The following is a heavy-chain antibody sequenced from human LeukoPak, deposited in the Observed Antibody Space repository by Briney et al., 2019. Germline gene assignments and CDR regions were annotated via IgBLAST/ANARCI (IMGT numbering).Heavy chain of an antibody. Sequence: GGSLRLSCAASGFTFSSYAMSWVRQAPGKGLEWVSTISGSGDGAYYADSVRGQFTISRDNSKNTPYLQMNSLRAEDTAVYYCAKDIVTGDGGNFDYWGQGTLVTVSS. V-gene: IGHV3-23*01. CDR3: AKDIVTGDGGNFDY. CDR2: ISGSGDGA. D-gene: IGHD3-16*02. J-gene: IGHJ4*02. CDR1: GFTFSSYA.